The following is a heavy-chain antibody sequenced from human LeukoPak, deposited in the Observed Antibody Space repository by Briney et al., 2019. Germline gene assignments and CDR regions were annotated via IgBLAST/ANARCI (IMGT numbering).Heavy chain of an antibody. CDR2: IYYSGST. J-gene: IGHJ6*02. Sequence: SETLSLTCTVSGGSISNSFWTWIRQPPGQGLEWIGHIYYSGSTNYNPSLKSRVTISVDTSKNQFSLKLSSVTAADTAVYYCARQGPYYDFWSGLGYYYGMDVWGQGTTVTVSS. D-gene: IGHD3-3*01. CDR3: ARQGPYYDFWSGLGYYYGMDV. CDR1: GGSISNSF. V-gene: IGHV4-59*08.